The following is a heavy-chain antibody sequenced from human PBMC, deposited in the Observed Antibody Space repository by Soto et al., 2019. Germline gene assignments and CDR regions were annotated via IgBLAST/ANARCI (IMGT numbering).Heavy chain of an antibody. V-gene: IGHV4-34*01. D-gene: IGHD2-2*01. Sequence: SETLSLTCAVYGGSFSGYYWSWIRQPPGKGLEWIGEINHSGSTNYNPSLKSRVTISVDTSKNQFSLKLSSVTAADTAVYYCARALSREYQLALDYWGQGTLVTVSS. CDR3: ARALSREYQLALDY. CDR1: GGSFSGYY. CDR2: INHSGST. J-gene: IGHJ4*02.